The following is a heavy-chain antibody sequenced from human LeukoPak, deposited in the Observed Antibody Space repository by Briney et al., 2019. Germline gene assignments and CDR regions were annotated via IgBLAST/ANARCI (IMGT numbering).Heavy chain of an antibody. J-gene: IGHJ4*02. Sequence: SETLSLTCTVSGGSISSYYWSWIRQPPGKGLEWIGYIYYSGSTNYNPSLKSRVTISVDTSKNQFSLKLSSVTAADTAVYYCARWTYYYDSSGYSTFFDYWGQGTLVTVSS. CDR2: IYYSGST. CDR3: ARWTYYYDSSGYSTFFDY. D-gene: IGHD3-22*01. V-gene: IGHV4-59*08. CDR1: GGSISSYY.